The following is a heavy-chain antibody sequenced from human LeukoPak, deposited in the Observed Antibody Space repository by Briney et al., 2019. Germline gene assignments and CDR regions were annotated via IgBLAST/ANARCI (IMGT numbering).Heavy chain of an antibody. CDR3: ARGPPRFIDY. CDR1: GGAFRGYY. Sequence: PSETLYVTCAVYGGAFRGYYWSWIRQPPGKGLEWIGEIKHSGSTNYNPSLKSRVTISVDTSKNQCCLKLSSVTAADTAVYYCARGPPRFIDYWGQGTLVTVSS. V-gene: IGHV4-34*01. J-gene: IGHJ4*02. CDR2: IKHSGST.